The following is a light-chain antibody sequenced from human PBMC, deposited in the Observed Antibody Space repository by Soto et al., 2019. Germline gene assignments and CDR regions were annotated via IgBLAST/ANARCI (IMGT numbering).Light chain of an antibody. J-gene: IGKJ4*01. Sequence: EIVLTQSPATLSVSPGESATLSCRASQSISSNLAWYQQKPGQAPRLLIYDASNRATGIPARFSGSGSGTDFTLTISSLEPEDFAVYYCQQRSNWPPSFGGGTKVDIK. V-gene: IGKV3-11*01. CDR3: QQRSNWPPS. CDR2: DAS. CDR1: QSISSN.